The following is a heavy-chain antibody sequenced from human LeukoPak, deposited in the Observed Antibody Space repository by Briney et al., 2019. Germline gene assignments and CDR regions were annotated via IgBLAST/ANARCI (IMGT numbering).Heavy chain of an antibody. CDR3: AKVPHYGDYVI. V-gene: IGHV3-23*01. Sequence: GGSLRLSCAASGFTFSSYAMSWVRQAPGKGLEWVSAISGSGGSTYYADSVKGRFIISRDNSKNTLYLQMNSLRAEDTAVYYCAKVPHYGDYVIWGQGTMVTVSS. J-gene: IGHJ3*02. D-gene: IGHD4-17*01. CDR2: ISGSGGST. CDR1: GFTFSSYA.